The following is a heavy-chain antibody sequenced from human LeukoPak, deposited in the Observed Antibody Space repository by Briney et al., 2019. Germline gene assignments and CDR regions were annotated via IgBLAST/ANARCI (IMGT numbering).Heavy chain of an antibody. Sequence: ASVKLSCKASGYTFSNYYIHWVRQAPGQGLEWMGIIGGSTNYAQKFQGRATMTRDTSTSTVYMELSSLRSEDTAVYYCARVRDGYNDAYDIWGQGTMVTLHS. CDR3: ARVRDGYNDAYDI. CDR2: IGGST. D-gene: IGHD5-24*01. J-gene: IGHJ3*02. V-gene: IGHV1-46*01. CDR1: GYTFSNYY.